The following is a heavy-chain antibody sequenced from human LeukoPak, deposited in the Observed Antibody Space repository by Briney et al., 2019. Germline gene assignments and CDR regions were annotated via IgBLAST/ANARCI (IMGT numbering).Heavy chain of an antibody. CDR2: INPSGGST. V-gene: IGHV1-46*01. D-gene: IGHD3-16*01. Sequence: ASVKVSCKASGYTFTGYYMHWVRQAPGQGLEWMGIINPSGGSTSYAQKFQGRVTMTRDMSPSTVYMELTSLRSEDTAVYYCARERQGALDYWGQGTLVTVSS. J-gene: IGHJ4*02. CDR3: ARERQGALDY. CDR1: GYTFTGYY.